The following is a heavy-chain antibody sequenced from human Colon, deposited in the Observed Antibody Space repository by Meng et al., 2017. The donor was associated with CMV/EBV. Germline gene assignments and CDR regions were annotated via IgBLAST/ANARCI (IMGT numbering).Heavy chain of an antibody. CDR3: TRDRGSDSNYGYFDY. CDR1: GFIFSHYE. V-gene: IGHV3-48*03. J-gene: IGHJ4*02. CDR2: ISGNTHTI. D-gene: IGHD4-11*01. Sequence: GESLKISCAVSGFIFSHYEMNWVRQAPGKGPEWISYISGNTHTIYYADSVRGRFTISRDNAKNSLHLQLNSLRADDTAVYYCTRDRGSDSNYGYFDYWGQGTLVTVSS.